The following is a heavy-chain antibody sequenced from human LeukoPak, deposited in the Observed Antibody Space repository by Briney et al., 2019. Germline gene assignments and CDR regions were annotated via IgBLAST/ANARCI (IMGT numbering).Heavy chain of an antibody. Sequence: ASVKVSCKASGYTFTTYYMHWVRQAPGQGLEWMGIINPVGGSTTYAQKFQDRVTMTRDTSTSTVYMELSSLRSEDTAVYYCARRGMTSVANFDYWGQGTLVTVSS. CDR1: GYTFTTYY. J-gene: IGHJ4*02. V-gene: IGHV1-46*01. CDR3: ARRGMTSVANFDY. D-gene: IGHD4-23*01. CDR2: INPVGGST.